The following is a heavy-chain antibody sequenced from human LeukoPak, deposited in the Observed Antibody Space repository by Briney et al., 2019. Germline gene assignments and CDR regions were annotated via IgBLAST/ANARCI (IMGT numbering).Heavy chain of an antibody. V-gene: IGHV4-61*08. CDR3: ARGSEFLEWLPPLDY. Sequence: SQTLSLTCTVSGGSISSGGYYWSWIRQPPGKGLEWIGYIYYSGSTNYNPSLKSRVTISVDTSKNQFSLKLSSVTAADTAVYYCARGSEFLEWLPPLDYWGQGTLVTVSS. CDR2: IYYSGST. D-gene: IGHD3-3*01. J-gene: IGHJ4*02. CDR1: GGSISSGGYY.